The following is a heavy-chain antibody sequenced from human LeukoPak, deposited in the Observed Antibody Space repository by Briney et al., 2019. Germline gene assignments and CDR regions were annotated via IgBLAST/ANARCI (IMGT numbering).Heavy chain of an antibody. Sequence: PSETLSLTCTVSGGSIRSSYYYWGWIRQPPGKGLEWIGYIYYSGSTNYNPSLKSRVTISVDTSKNQFSLKLSSVTAADTAVYYCARAVIYSNYGYYYYYGMDVWGQGTTVTVSS. V-gene: IGHV4-61*05. CDR2: IYYSGST. CDR1: GGSIRSSYYY. J-gene: IGHJ6*02. D-gene: IGHD4-11*01. CDR3: ARAVIYSNYGYYYYYGMDV.